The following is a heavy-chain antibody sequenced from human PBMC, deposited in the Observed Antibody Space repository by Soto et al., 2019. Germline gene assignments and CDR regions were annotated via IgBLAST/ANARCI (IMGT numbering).Heavy chain of an antibody. V-gene: IGHV1-69*02. CDR2: XIPILGIA. J-gene: IGHJ6*03. Sequence: ASVKVSCKASGGTFSSYTXXWVXQAPGQGLEWMGRXIPILGIAKHAQKFQGRVTITADKSTSTAYMELSSLRSEDTAVYYCAAHSWGIAAAVDPGYYYMDVWGKGTTVTVSS. CDR3: AAHSWGIAAAVDPGYYYMDV. CDR1: GGTFSSYT. D-gene: IGHD6-13*01.